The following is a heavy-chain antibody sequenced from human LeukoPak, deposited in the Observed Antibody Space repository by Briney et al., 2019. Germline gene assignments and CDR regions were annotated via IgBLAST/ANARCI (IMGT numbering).Heavy chain of an antibody. CDR3: ATAPPTTVVTPTEYFQH. V-gene: IGHV1-24*01. D-gene: IGHD4-23*01. CDR1: GYTLTELS. Sequence: ASVKVSCKVSGYTLTELSMHWVRQAPGKGLEWMGGFDPEDGETIYAQKFQGRVTMTEDTSTGTAYMELSSLRSEDTAVYYCATAPPTTVVTPTEYFQHWGQGTLVTVSS. J-gene: IGHJ1*01. CDR2: FDPEDGET.